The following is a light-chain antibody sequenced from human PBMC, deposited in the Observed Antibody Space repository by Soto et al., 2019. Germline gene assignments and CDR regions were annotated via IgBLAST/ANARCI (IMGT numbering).Light chain of an antibody. CDR2: GVT. Sequence: QSVLTQPASVSGSPGQSITISCTGSGSDIGAYNYVSWYQQHPGKAPKLLIHGVTRRPSGVSSRFSASKSAYTASLTISGLQAEDEANYYCCSYAGSYNAVFGGGTQLTVL. CDR1: GSDIGAYNY. CDR3: CSYAGSYNAV. J-gene: IGLJ7*01. V-gene: IGLV2-14*01.